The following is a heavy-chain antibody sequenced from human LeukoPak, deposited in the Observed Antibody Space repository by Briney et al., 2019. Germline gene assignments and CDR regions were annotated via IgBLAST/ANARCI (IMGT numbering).Heavy chain of an antibody. Sequence: ASVKVSCKASGYTFTGYYMHWVRQAPGQGLEWMGWINPNSGGTNYAQRFQGRVTMARDTSISTAYMELSRLRSDDTAVYYCASDGELRGYPLEGWGQGTLVTVSS. CDR1: GYTFTGYY. J-gene: IGHJ4*02. CDR2: INPNSGGT. D-gene: IGHD3-22*01. CDR3: ASDGELRGYPLEG. V-gene: IGHV1-2*02.